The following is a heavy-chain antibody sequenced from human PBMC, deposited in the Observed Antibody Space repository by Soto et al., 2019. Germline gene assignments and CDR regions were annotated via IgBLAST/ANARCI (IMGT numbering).Heavy chain of an antibody. CDR1: GYNFGIYW. V-gene: IGHV5-51*03. CDR2: SYPGGSES. Sequence: EVQLVQSGAEVKKPGESLKISCKGSGYNFGIYWIGWVRQVPGKGLEWMGLSYPGGSESRYSPSFQGQVTVSADESLSTAYLQRSSLKASDTAVYYCARQGDSGSFDYWGQGTLVTVSS. CDR3: ARQGDSGSFDY. J-gene: IGHJ4*02. D-gene: IGHD6-13*01.